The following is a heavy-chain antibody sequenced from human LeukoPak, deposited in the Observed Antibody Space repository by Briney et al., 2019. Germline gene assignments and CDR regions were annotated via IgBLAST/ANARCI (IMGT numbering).Heavy chain of an antibody. J-gene: IGHJ3*02. CDR3: ARRTGSFYGFDI. CDR1: GGSVSSSDYD. Sequence: SQTLSLPLLFSGGSVSSSDYDWSWVRQHPWKSLEWIGYIYYSGSTYYNPSLKSRATISLDTSKNQFSLKLPSVTAADSAVYYCARRTGSFYGFDIWGQGTRVTVSS. CDR2: IYYSGST. V-gene: IGHV4-31*02. D-gene: IGHD2-15*01.